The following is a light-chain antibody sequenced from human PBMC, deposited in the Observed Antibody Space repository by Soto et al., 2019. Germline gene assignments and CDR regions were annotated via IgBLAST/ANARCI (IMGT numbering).Light chain of an antibody. Sequence: GDRGTITCRASQDIRNDLGWYQQKPGKAPILLIYAASTLQSGIPSRFSGGGSGTDFTLTISSLQPEDFATYYCLQDYNYPWTFGPGTKVEIE. V-gene: IGKV1-6*01. CDR1: QDIRND. CDR3: LQDYNYPWT. CDR2: AAS. J-gene: IGKJ1*01.